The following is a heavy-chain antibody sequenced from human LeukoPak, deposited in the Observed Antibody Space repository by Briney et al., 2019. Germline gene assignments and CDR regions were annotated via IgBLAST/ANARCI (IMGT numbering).Heavy chain of an antibody. CDR1: GFTFSSYW. D-gene: IGHD2-8*01. V-gene: IGHV3-74*01. J-gene: IGHJ4*02. CDR2: INSDGSSR. Sequence: PGGSLRLSCAASGFTFSSYWTHWARQAPGKGLGWVSRINSDGSSRSYADSVKGRFTISRDNANNTLYLQMNSLRAEDTTVYYCARHSTLYPDWGQGTLVTVSS. CDR3: ARHSTLYPD.